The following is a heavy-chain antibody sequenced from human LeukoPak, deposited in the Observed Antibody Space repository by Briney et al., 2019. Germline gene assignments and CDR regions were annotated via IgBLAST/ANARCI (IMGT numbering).Heavy chain of an antibody. J-gene: IGHJ4*02. Sequence: EASVKVSCKASGYRFTSYSISWVRQAPGQGLEWMGWISSNSDNTNYAQKFQGRVTMTTDTSTSTVHMELRSLRSDDTAVYYCARDWGSIKVITDYWGQGTLVTVSS. D-gene: IGHD3-16*01. CDR2: ISSNSDNT. CDR3: ARDWGSIKVITDY. CDR1: GYRFTSYS. V-gene: IGHV1-18*01.